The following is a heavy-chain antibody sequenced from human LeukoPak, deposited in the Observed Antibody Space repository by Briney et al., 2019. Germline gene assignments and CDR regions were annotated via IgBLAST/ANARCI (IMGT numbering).Heavy chain of an antibody. D-gene: IGHD4-17*01. Sequence: GGSLRLSCEASGFTFEDYAMHWVRQAPGRGLEWVSGISWNSGSIGYADSVKGRFTISRDNAKNSLYLQMNSLRAEDTAVYYCARDKYGDYVFDYWGQGTLVTVSS. CDR1: GFTFEDYA. V-gene: IGHV3-9*01. J-gene: IGHJ4*02. CDR3: ARDKYGDYVFDY. CDR2: ISWNSGSI.